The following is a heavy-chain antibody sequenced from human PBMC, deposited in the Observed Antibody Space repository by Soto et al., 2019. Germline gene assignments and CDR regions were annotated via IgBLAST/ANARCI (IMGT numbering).Heavy chain of an antibody. V-gene: IGHV4-39*01. Sequence: SETLSLTCTVSGGSISSSSYYWGWIRQPPGKGLEWIGSIYYSGSTYYNPSLKSRVTISVDTSKNQFSLKLISVTAADTAVYYCARHSRFGGIDAFDIWGQGTMVTVSS. D-gene: IGHD3-10*01. CDR3: ARHSRFGGIDAFDI. CDR2: IYYSGST. J-gene: IGHJ3*02. CDR1: GGSISSSSYY.